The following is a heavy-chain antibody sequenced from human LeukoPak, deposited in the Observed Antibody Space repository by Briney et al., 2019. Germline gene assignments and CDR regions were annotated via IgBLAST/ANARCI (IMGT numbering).Heavy chain of an antibody. V-gene: IGHV1-69*13. Sequence: SVKVSCKASGGTFSSYAISWVRQAPGQGLEWMGGIIPIFGTANYAQKFQGRVTITADESTSTAYTELSSLRSEDTAVYYCATTNNFIGSGSYYSDAFDIWGQGTMVTVSS. D-gene: IGHD3-10*01. CDR1: GGTFSSYA. J-gene: IGHJ3*02. CDR3: ATTNNFIGSGSYYSDAFDI. CDR2: IIPIFGTA.